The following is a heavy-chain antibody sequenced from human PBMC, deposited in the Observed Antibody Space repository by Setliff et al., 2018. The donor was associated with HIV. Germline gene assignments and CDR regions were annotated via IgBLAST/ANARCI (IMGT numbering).Heavy chain of an antibody. J-gene: IGHJ4*02. CDR1: GFTFSDYA. CDR2: ISGSGGST. CDR3: AKATGSATSPRGSFDY. D-gene: IGHD3-16*01. Sequence: PGGSLRLSCAASGFTFSDYAMNWVRQAPGKGLEWVSAISGSGGSTYYADSVQGRFTISRDNSKNTRYLQMNSLRGEDTAVYYCAKATGSATSPRGSFDYLGRGTLVTVSS. V-gene: IGHV3-23*01.